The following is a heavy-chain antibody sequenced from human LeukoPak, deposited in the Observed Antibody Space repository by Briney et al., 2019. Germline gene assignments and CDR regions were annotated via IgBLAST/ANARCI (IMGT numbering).Heavy chain of an antibody. D-gene: IGHD6-6*01. CDR1: GFTFSSYE. Sequence: PGGSLRLSCAASGFTFSSYEMNWVRQAPGKGLEWVSYISSSGSTIYYADSVKGRFTTSRDNAKNSLYLQMNSLRAEDTAVYYCARAKYSSLDYWGQGTLVTVSS. J-gene: IGHJ4*02. CDR2: ISSSGSTI. CDR3: ARAKYSSLDY. V-gene: IGHV3-48*03.